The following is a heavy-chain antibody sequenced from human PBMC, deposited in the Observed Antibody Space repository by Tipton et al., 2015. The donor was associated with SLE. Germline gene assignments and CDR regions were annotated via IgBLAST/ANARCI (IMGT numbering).Heavy chain of an antibody. Sequence: TLSLTCTVSGGSISSSSYHWGWIRQPPGKGLEWIGSIYHSGSTYYNPSLKSRVTISVDTSKNQFSLKLSSVTAADTAVYYCARDSGASSWYPGAFDIWGQGTMVTVSS. J-gene: IGHJ3*02. CDR3: ARDSGASSWYPGAFDI. CDR1: GGSISSSSYH. CDR2: IYHSGST. D-gene: IGHD6-13*01. V-gene: IGHV4-39*07.